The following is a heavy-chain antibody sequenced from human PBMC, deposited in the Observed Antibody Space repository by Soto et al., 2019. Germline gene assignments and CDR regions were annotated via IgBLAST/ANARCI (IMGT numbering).Heavy chain of an antibody. Sequence: ASVKVSCKASGYTFTSYGISWARQAPGQGLEWMGWISAYNGNTNYAQKLQGRVTMTTDTSTSTAYMELRSLRSDDTAVYYCGRWPGYCSSTSCPVGYYYYYMDVWGKGTTVTVSS. CDR1: GYTFTSYG. CDR2: ISAYNGNT. D-gene: IGHD2-2*01. CDR3: GRWPGYCSSTSCPVGYYYYYMDV. J-gene: IGHJ6*03. V-gene: IGHV1-18*01.